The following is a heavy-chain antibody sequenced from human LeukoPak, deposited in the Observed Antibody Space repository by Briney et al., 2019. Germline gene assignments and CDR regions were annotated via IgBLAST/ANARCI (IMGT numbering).Heavy chain of an antibody. V-gene: IGHV1-46*01. CDR3: AVDPYYYDSGWFDF. CDR2: INPTGSST. CDR1: GYTFTSYY. D-gene: IGHD3-22*01. J-gene: IGHJ5*01. Sequence: GASVKVSCKTSGYTFTSYYMHWVRQAPGQGLEWMGVINPTGSSTNYAEKFQGRVTMTRDTSTSTAYMELSSLRSEDTAVYYCAVDPYYYDSGWFDFWGQGTPVIVSS.